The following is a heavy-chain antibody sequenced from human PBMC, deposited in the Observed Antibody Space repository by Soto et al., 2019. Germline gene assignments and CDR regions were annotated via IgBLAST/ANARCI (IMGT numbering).Heavy chain of an antibody. V-gene: IGHV1-8*01. D-gene: IGHD3-10*01. J-gene: IGHJ4*02. CDR2: MNPNSGNT. Sequence: ASVKVSCKASGYTFTSYDINWVRQATGQGLEWMGWMNPNSGNTGYAQKFQGRLTISSDTSASTAYMELSSLRSEDTAVYYCARQTYYGSGSFFPFDYWGQGTLVTVSS. CDR3: ARQTYYGSGSFFPFDY. CDR1: GYTFTSYD.